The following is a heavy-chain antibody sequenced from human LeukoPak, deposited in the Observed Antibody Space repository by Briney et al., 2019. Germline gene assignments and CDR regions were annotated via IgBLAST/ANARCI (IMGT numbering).Heavy chain of an antibody. D-gene: IGHD3-3*01. CDR2: INHSGST. Sequence: SETLSLTCAVYGGSFSGYYWSWIRQPPGKGPEWIGEINHSGSTNYNPSLKSRVTISVDTSKNQFSLKLSSVTAADTAVYYCARGRYLILEWLLYDSPYYFDYWGQGTLVTVSS. CDR3: ARGRYLILEWLLYDSPYYFDY. J-gene: IGHJ4*02. V-gene: IGHV4-34*01. CDR1: GGSFSGYY.